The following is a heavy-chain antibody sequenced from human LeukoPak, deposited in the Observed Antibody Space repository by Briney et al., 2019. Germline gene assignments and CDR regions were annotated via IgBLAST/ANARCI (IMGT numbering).Heavy chain of an antibody. CDR1: GFTFSSYA. CDR2: ISYDGSNK. Sequence: PGRSLRLSCAASGFTFSSYAMHWVRQAPGKGLEWVAVISYDGSNKYYADSVKGRFTISRDNSKNTLYLQMNSLRAEDTAVYYCARARITIFGVDIWGQGTMVTVSS. D-gene: IGHD3-3*01. J-gene: IGHJ3*02. V-gene: IGHV3-30-3*01. CDR3: ARARITIFGVDI.